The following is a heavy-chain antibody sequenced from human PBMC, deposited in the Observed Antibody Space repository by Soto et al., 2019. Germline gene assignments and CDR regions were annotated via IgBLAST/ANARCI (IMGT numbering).Heavy chain of an antibody. CDR2: IWYDGSKK. V-gene: IGHV3-33*01. CDR1: GFTFSSYG. Sequence: GGSLRLSCAASGFTFSSYGIHWVRQAPGKGLEWVAVIWYDGSKKYSADSVKGRFTISKDNSQNTLYLQMNSLRAEDTAVYYCARDLCGGDCYSVDYWGQGT. D-gene: IGHD2-21*02. J-gene: IGHJ4*02. CDR3: ARDLCGGDCYSVDY.